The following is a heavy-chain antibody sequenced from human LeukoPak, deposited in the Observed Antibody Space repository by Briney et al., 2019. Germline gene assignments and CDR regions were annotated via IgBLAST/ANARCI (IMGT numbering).Heavy chain of an antibody. CDR3: ARGGVGYSYGEFDY. Sequence: SVKVSCKASGGTFSSYAISWVRQAPGQGLEWMGGIIPIFGTANYAQKIQGRVTITTDESTSTAYMELSSLGSEDTAVYYCARGGVGYSYGEFDYWGQGTLVTVSS. D-gene: IGHD5-18*01. CDR1: GGTFSSYA. CDR2: IIPIFGTA. J-gene: IGHJ4*02. V-gene: IGHV1-69*05.